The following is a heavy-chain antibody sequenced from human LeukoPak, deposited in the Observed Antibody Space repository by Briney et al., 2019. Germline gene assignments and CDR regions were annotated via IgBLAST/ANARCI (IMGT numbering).Heavy chain of an antibody. CDR2: IYYSGST. CDR3: ARDKRDGYYDYVWGSYRSHFDY. CDR1: GGSISSSSYY. J-gene: IGHJ4*02. Sequence: SETLSLTCTVSGGSISSSSYYWGWIRQPPGKGLEWIGSIYYSGSTYYNPSLKSRVTISVDTSKNQFSLKLSSVTAADTAVYYCARDKRDGYYDYVWGSYRSHFDYWGQGTLVTVSS. D-gene: IGHD3-16*02. V-gene: IGHV4-39*07.